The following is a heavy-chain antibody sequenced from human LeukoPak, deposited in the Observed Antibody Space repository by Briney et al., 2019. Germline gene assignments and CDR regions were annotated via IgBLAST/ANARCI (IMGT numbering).Heavy chain of an antibody. Sequence: SETLSLTCTVSGDSISSGGYHWTWLRQHPGKGLEWIGYIYHSGSTFYNPSLKSRVTMSVDTSKNQFSLKLRSVTAADTAVYFCARDTNGPGAPDYWGQGTLVTVSS. CDR2: IYHSGST. CDR1: GDSISSGGYH. V-gene: IGHV4-31*03. J-gene: IGHJ4*02. CDR3: ARDTNGPGAPDY. D-gene: IGHD2-8*01.